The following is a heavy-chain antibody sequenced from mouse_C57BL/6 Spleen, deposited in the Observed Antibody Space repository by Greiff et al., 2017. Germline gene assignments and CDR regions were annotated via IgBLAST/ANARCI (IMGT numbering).Heavy chain of an antibody. Sequence: QVQLQQSGAELVRPGTSVKVSCKASGYAFTNYLIEWVKQRPGQGLEWIGVINPGSGGTNYNEKFKGKATLTADKSSSTAYMQLSSLTSEDSAVYFCARRNYSNYDAMDYWGQGTSVTVSS. CDR3: ARRNYSNYDAMDY. J-gene: IGHJ4*01. D-gene: IGHD2-5*01. CDR2: INPGSGGT. V-gene: IGHV1-54*01. CDR1: GYAFTNYL.